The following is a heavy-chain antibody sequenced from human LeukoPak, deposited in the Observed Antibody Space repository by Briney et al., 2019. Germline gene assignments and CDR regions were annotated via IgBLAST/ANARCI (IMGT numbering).Heavy chain of an antibody. J-gene: IGHJ3*02. CDR3: AMGYCSSTSCYMRGTDAFDI. V-gene: IGHV3-30*02. D-gene: IGHD2-2*02. CDR1: GFTFSSYG. CDR2: IQYDGSNK. Sequence: GGSLRFSCAASGFTFSSYGMHWVRQAPGKGLEWVAFIQYDGSNKYYADSVKGSFTISRDNSKNTLYLQMNSLRAEDTAVYYCAMGYCSSTSCYMRGTDAFDIWGQGTMVTVSS.